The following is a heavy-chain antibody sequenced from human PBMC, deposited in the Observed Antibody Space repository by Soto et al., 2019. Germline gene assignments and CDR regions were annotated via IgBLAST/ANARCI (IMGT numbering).Heavy chain of an antibody. Sequence: GGSLRLSCAASGFTFSSYGMHWVRQAPGKGLEWVAVIWYDGSNKYYADSVKGRFTISRDNSKNTLYLQMNSLRAEETAVYYCARAPQRPYYDFWSGYYAAPHYYYYGMDVWGQGTTVTVSS. D-gene: IGHD3-3*01. V-gene: IGHV3-33*01. CDR2: IWYDGSNK. CDR1: GFTFSSYG. CDR3: ARAPQRPYYDFWSGYYAAPHYYYYGMDV. J-gene: IGHJ6*02.